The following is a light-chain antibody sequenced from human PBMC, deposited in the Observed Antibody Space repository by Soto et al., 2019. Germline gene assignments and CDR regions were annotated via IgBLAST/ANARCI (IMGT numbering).Light chain of an antibody. V-gene: IGKV1-39*01. Sequence: QITPSPSSLSASVGDRVTITCRASQSVSIYLNWYQLKPGKAPNLLMYGASYLKSGVPTRFSGSGSGTDFTLTISSLQPEDSAISYCQQTYTTPDITLGQGTLMEIK. CDR3: QQTYTTPDIT. CDR1: QSVSIY. CDR2: GAS. J-gene: IGKJ5*01.